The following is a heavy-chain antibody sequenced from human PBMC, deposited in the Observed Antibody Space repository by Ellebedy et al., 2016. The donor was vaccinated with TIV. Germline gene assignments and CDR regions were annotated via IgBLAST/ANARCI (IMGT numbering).Heavy chain of an antibody. CDR1: GFSFSAFA. J-gene: IGHJ4*02. Sequence: GESLKISCAASGFSFSAFAMHWVRQAPGKGLEWLSVISADGSSTYHADSVKGRFTITRDNSKNTLYLQMSRLRTEDTAVYFCVKGSSSGFNYDRVGFEYWGQGTLVTVSS. CDR3: VKGSSSGFNYDRVGFEY. CDR2: ISADGSST. V-gene: IGHV3-23*01. D-gene: IGHD3-22*01.